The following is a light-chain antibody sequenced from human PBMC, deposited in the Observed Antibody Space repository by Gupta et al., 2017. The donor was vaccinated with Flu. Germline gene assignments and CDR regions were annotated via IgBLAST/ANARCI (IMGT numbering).Light chain of an antibody. CDR2: STN. CDR3: LLYMGSALNWV. Sequence: QPVVPQEPSFSVSPGGTVTLTCGLSSGSVSTSNYPSWYQQTPGQAPRTLIYSTNIRSSGVPDRFSGSILGNKAALTITGAQADDESDFYCLLYMGSALNWVFGGGTKLTVL. CDR1: SGSVSTSNY. V-gene: IGLV8-61*01. J-gene: IGLJ3*02.